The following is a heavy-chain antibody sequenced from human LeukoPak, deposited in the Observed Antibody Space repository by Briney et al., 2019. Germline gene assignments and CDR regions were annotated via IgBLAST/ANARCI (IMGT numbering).Heavy chain of an antibody. J-gene: IGHJ3*02. Sequence: GGSLRLSCAASGFTFDDYAMHWVRQAPGKGLEWVSSISSSSSYICYAGSVKGRFTISRDNAKNSLYLQMNSLRAEDTAVYYCARKGDSFDIWGQGTMVTVSS. D-gene: IGHD2-21*01. CDR2: ISSSSSYI. V-gene: IGHV3-21*01. CDR3: ARKGDSFDI. CDR1: GFTFDDYA.